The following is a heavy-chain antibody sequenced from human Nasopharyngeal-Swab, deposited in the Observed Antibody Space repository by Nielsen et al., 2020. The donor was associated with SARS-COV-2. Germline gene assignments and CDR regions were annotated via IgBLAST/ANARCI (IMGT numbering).Heavy chain of an antibody. Sequence: CIRQPRGEGLEWIGYIYYSGSPNYNPSLKSQVTISVDTSKNQFSLKLSSVTAADTAVYYCARELYSSGWYDFWGQGTLVTVSS. D-gene: IGHD6-19*01. CDR2: IYYSGSP. CDR3: ARELYSSGWYDF. J-gene: IGHJ5*01. V-gene: IGHV4-59*01.